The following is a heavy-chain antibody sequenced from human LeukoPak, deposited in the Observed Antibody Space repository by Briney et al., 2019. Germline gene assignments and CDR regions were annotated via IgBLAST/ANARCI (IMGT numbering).Heavy chain of an antibody. CDR3: AERGVVIRVILVGFHKEAYYFDS. V-gene: IGHV3-23*01. CDR2: LSGSGGGT. Sequence: GGSLRLSCAVSGITLSNYGMSWVRQAPGKGLEWVAGLSGSGGGTNYADSVKGRFTISRDNAKNTLYLQMNSLRAEDTAVYFCAERGVVIRVILVGFHKEAYYFDSWGQGALVTVSS. D-gene: IGHD3-10*01. CDR1: GITLSNYG. J-gene: IGHJ4*02.